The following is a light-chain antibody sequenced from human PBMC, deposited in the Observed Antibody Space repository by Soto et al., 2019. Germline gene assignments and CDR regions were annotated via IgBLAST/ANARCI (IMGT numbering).Light chain of an antibody. J-gene: IGKJ5*01. CDR1: QSVSSSY. CDR3: QQYGTSST. Sequence: IALTQSPGTLSLSPGERATLSCRASQSVSSSYLAWYQRKPGQAPRLLIYGASSRATGIPDRFSGSGSGTDFTLTISRLEPEDFAVYYCQQYGTSSTFGQVTRLEIK. CDR2: GAS. V-gene: IGKV3-20*01.